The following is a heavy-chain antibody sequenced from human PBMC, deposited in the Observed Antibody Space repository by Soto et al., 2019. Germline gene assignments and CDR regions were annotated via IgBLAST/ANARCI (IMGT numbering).Heavy chain of an antibody. CDR3: ACLPMPRVTCDF. J-gene: IGHJ4*02. CDR2: INSDGSTT. CDR1: GFTFSSSW. Sequence: EVQLLESGGGLVQPGGSLRLSCAASGFTFSSSWMHWVRQVTGKGLVWVSRINSDGSTTQYADSVRGRFTISRDNAKNTLFLEVNSLTIEDTAVYFCACLPMPRVTCDFWGQGTLVTVSS. V-gene: IGHV3-74*03. D-gene: IGHD2-2*01.